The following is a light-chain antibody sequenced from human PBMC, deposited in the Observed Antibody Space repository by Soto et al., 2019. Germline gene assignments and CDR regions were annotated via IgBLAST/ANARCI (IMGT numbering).Light chain of an antibody. CDR2: GAS. Sequence: EIVLTQSPGTLSLSPGERATLSCRASQSVSSSYLAWYQQKPGQAPRLLIYGASSRATGIPDRFSGSGSGTDFTRTISRLEPEEFAVYYCQQYGSSQSFGQGTKVDIK. V-gene: IGKV3-20*01. CDR1: QSVSSSY. CDR3: QQYGSSQS. J-gene: IGKJ1*01.